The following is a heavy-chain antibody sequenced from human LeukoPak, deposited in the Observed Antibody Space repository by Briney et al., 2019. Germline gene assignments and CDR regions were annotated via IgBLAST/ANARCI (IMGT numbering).Heavy chain of an antibody. CDR2: ISSSGSTI. J-gene: IGHJ4*02. V-gene: IGHV3-11*01. CDR1: GFTFSDCY. D-gene: IGHD6-13*01. CDR3: ARDKAAAAGFFDY. Sequence: GGSLRLSCAASGFTFSDCYMSWIRQAPGKGLEWVSYISSSGSTIYYADSVKGRFTISRDNAKNSLYLQMNSLRAEDTAVYYCARDKAAAAGFFDYWGQGTLVTVSS.